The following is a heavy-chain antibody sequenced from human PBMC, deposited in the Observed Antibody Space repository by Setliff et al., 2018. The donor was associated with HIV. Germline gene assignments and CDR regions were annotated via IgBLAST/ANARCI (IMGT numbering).Heavy chain of an antibody. V-gene: IGHV4-34*01. CDR1: GGSFNGYY. Sequence: ETLSLTCAVYGGSFNGYYWSWIRQPPGKGLEWIGEINHSGGTNYNPSLKSRVTMSIDTSKNQFSLNVSSVTAADTAVYYCARGWGHDGFDFWGQGTMVTVSS. J-gene: IGHJ3*01. D-gene: IGHD7-27*01. CDR3: ARGWGHDGFDF. CDR2: INHSGGT.